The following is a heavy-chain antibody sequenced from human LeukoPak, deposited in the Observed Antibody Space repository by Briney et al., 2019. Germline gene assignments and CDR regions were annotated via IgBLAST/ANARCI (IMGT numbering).Heavy chain of an antibody. V-gene: IGHV3-53*01. Sequence: GGSLRLSCAASGFTVSSNYMSWVRQAPGKGREGGSVIYSGGSTYYAGSVKGRFTISTHNSKNTPYLQMNSPIAEDTAVYSCVGTIAYRGSEYWGQGALVTVSS. J-gene: IGHJ4*02. CDR3: VGTIAYRGSEY. CDR1: GFTVSSNY. D-gene: IGHD1-7*01. CDR2: IYSGGST.